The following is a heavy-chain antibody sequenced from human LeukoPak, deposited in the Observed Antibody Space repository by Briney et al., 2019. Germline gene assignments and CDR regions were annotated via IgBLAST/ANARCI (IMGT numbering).Heavy chain of an antibody. J-gene: IGHJ4*02. Sequence: SVKVSCKASGGXFSSYVISWVRQAPGQGLEWMGRIIPILGIANYAQKFQGRVTITADKSTSTAYMELSSLRSEDTAVYYCASPPADYYDSRDYFDYWGQGTLVTVSS. CDR1: GGXFSSYV. CDR2: IIPILGIA. CDR3: ASPPADYYDSRDYFDY. V-gene: IGHV1-69*04. D-gene: IGHD3-22*01.